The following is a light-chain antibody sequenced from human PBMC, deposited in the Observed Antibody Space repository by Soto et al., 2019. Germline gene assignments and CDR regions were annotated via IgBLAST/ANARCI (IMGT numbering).Light chain of an antibody. CDR3: QTWVTGIQNVV. V-gene: IGLV4-69*01. J-gene: IGLJ2*01. Sequence: QPVLTQSPSASASLGASVKLTCTLSRGHSSYAIAWHQQQPEKGPRYLMKLNTDGSHSKGDGIPDRFSGSSSGAERYLTISSLQSEDEADYYCQTWVTGIQNVVFGGGTKLTVL. CDR2: LNTDGSH. CDR1: RGHSSYA.